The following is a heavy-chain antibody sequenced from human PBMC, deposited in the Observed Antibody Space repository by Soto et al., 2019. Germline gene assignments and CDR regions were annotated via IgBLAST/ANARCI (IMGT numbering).Heavy chain of an antibody. CDR2: IYSTGTT. D-gene: IGHD3-10*01. CDR1: GFTVGNNY. V-gene: IGHV3-53*01. CDR3: AKDGMGSGSHYNSFGY. J-gene: IGHJ4*02. Sequence: EVQLVESGGGLIQPGGSLKLSCAASGFTVGNNYMSWVRQAPGKGLEWVSLIYSTGTTKYADSVKGRFTVSRDTAKNTLYLQMNSLRAAATAVYDCAKDGMGSGSHYNSFGYWGQGTLVTVSS.